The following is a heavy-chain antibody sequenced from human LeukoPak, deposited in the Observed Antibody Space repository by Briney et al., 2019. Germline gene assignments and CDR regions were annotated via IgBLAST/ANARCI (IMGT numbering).Heavy chain of an antibody. CDR2: IYCSGST. J-gene: IGHJ5*02. CDR1: GGSISSYY. D-gene: IGHD3-9*01. Sequence: PSETLSLTCTVSGGSISSYYWSWIRQPPGKGLEWIGYIYCSGSTNYNPSLKSRVTISVDTSKNQFSLKLSSVTAADTAVYYCARLTLNWFDPWGQGTLVTVSS. V-gene: IGHV4-59*01. CDR3: ARLTLNWFDP.